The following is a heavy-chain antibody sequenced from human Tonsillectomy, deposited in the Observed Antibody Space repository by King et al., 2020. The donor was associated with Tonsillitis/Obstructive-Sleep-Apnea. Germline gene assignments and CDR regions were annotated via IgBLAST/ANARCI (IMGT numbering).Heavy chain of an antibody. J-gene: IGHJ6*02. CDR2: IYTSWST. V-gene: IGHV4-4*07. Sequence: QVQLQESGPGLVKPSETLSLTCTVSGGSISSYYWSWIRQPAGKGLEWIGRIYTSWSTNYNPSLKSRVTISVDTSKNQFSLKRSSVTAADRAVYYWSRDENYYGMDVWGQGTTVTVSS. CDR3: SRDENYYGMDV. CDR1: GGSISSYY.